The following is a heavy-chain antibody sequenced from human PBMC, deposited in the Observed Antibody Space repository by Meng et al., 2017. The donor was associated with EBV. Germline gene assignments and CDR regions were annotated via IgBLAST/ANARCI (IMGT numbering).Heavy chain of an antibody. J-gene: IGHJ4*02. CDR3: AHSRVGATEFDY. CDR1: GFSLSTSGVG. D-gene: IGHD1-26*01. V-gene: IGHV2-5*02. Sequence: QITFKESGPPLVHPTQTLTPPCTFSGFSLSTSGVGVGWIRQPQGKALEWLALIYWDDDKRYSPSLRSRLTITKDTSKNQVVLTMTNMDPVDTATYYCAHSRVGATEFDYWGQGTLVTVSS. CDR2: IYWDDDK.